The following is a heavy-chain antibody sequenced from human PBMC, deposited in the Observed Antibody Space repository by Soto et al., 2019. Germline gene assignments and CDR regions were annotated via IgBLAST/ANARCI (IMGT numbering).Heavy chain of an antibody. CDR2: IFHSGST. D-gene: IGHD2-21*01. J-gene: IGHJ5*02. Sequence: LSLTCSVSLAFINSGGFYYSWIRQPPGKGLEWLGYIFHSGSTLYTPSLRGRLTLSADTSRNQLSLHLTSVTAADTAVYYCVRGGIAGHWFDPWAQGILVTVS. CDR3: VRGGIAGHWFDP. CDR1: LAFINSGGFY. V-gene: IGHV4-31*03.